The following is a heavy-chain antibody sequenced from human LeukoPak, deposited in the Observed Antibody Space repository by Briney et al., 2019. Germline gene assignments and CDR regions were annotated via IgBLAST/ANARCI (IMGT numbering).Heavy chain of an antibody. V-gene: IGHV3-11*06. D-gene: IGHD3-22*01. CDR3: ASDPYSSGYYGFDY. CDR1: GFTFSDYY. CDR2: ITSSSSFT. J-gene: IGHJ4*02. Sequence: PGGSLRLSCAASGFTFSDYYMSWIRQAPGKGLEWVSHITSSSSFTNYADSVKGRFTISRDNAKNSLYLQMNSLRAEDTAVCYCASDPYSSGYYGFDYWGQGTLVTVSS.